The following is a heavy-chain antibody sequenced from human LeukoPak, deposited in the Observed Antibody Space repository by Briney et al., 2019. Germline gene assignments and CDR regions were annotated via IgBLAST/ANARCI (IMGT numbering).Heavy chain of an antibody. Sequence: GGPLRLLCAASVFPFSRYHVRGLRHSPGEGGEWVSSICWRCASTFCADSVEARFPLSRDYSKHTLYLQTNTQRAGDRPVYHCAKDGGVLRGYFDYWGQDLWSPSPQ. CDR1: VFPFSRYH. CDR3: AKDGGVLRGYFDY. J-gene: IGHJ4*01. D-gene: IGHD3-16*01. V-gene: IGHV3-23*01. CDR2: ICWRCAST.